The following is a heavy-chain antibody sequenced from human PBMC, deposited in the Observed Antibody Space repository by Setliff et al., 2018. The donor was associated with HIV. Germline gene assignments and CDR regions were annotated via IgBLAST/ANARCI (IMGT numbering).Heavy chain of an antibody. V-gene: IGHV4-39*07. Sequence: SETLSLTCNVSGGSISSGSYYWNWIRQPPGKGLEWIAEINHSGSTNYNPSLKSRATISVDTSQNQLSLKLSSVTAADTAMYYCARYDGYKVSFDNWGPGTLVTVS. D-gene: IGHD5-18*01. CDR1: GGSISSGSYY. CDR2: INHSGST. CDR3: ARYDGYKVSFDN. J-gene: IGHJ4*02.